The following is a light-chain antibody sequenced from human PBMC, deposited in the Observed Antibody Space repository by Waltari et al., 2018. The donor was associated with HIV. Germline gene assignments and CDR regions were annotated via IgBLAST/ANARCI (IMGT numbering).Light chain of an antibody. CDR2: AAS. J-gene: IGKJ1*01. CDR1: QTLSNSR. CDR3: QQYDFSPRT. Sequence: VLTQSPGTLSLSTGERAPYSCSASQTLSNSRLAWYQQKPGQAPRLLIYAASTRATGIPDRLRGGGSGTDFTLTISSLEPEDFAVYYCQQYDFSPRTFGQGTKVEFK. V-gene: IGKV3-20*01.